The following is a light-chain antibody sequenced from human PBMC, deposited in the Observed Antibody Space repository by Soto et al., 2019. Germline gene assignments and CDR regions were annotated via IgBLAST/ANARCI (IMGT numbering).Light chain of an antibody. CDR2: GAS. Sequence: EIVMTQSPATLSVSLGERVTLSCRASQSVSTTLAWYQQKPGQAPRLLIYGASTRATGIPARFSGSGSGTEFTLTIGSLQSEYFAVYYCHQYNNWPPAFGGGIKVEIK. V-gene: IGKV3-15*01. J-gene: IGKJ4*01. CDR3: HQYNNWPPA. CDR1: QSVSTT.